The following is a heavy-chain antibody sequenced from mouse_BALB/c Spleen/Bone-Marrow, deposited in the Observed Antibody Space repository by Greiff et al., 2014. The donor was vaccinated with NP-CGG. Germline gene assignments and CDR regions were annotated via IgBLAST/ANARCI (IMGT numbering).Heavy chain of an antibody. Sequence: VMLVESGPGLVAPSQSLSITCTVSGFSLTSYGVHWVRQPPGKGLEWLGVIWAGGSTNYNSALMSRLSISKDNSKSQVFLKMSSLQTDDTAMYYCARDYGSSYYAMDYWGQGTSVTVSS. J-gene: IGHJ4*01. D-gene: IGHD1-1*01. CDR2: IWAGGST. CDR3: ARDYGSSYYAMDY. V-gene: IGHV2-9*02. CDR1: GFSLTSYG.